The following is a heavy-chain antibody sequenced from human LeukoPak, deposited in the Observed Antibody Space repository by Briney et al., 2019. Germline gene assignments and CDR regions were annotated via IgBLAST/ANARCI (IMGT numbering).Heavy chain of an antibody. CDR3: ARGGPGSGYHYYLDY. V-gene: IGHV4-59*01. J-gene: IGHJ4*02. Sequence: SETLPLTCTVSGGSISSYYWSWIRQPPGKGLEWIGFISYSGSTTYNPSLKSRVTISLDTSKNQFSLNLGSVTGADTAVYHCARGGPGSGYHYYLDYWGQGTLVTVSS. D-gene: IGHD3-22*01. CDR2: ISYSGST. CDR1: GGSISSYY.